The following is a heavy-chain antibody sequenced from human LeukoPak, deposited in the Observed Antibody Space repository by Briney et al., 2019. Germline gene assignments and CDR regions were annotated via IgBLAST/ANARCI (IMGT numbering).Heavy chain of an antibody. Sequence: ATVKLSCKVSGYTFTDYYMHWVKQAPGKGLEWMGLVDPEDGETIYAEKFQGRVTITADTSTDTAYMELSSLRSEDTSVYYCATAYSSSSDFDYWGQGTLVTVSS. CDR1: GYTFTDYY. CDR3: ATAYSSSSDFDY. V-gene: IGHV1-69-2*01. D-gene: IGHD6-6*01. CDR2: VDPEDGET. J-gene: IGHJ4*02.